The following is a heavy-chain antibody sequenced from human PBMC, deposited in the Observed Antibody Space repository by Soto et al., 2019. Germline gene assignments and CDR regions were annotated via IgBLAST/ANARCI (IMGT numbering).Heavy chain of an antibody. V-gene: IGHV3-33*01. CDR1: GFSFSNYG. CDR2: IFRDGNTK. Sequence: GGSLRLSCAASGFSFSNYGMHWVRQAPGKGLEWVAAIFRDGNTKQYADSVKGRFSVSRDNSQNTLYLQMNSLRTEDTAVYYCARRVVGNSWYFDYWGQGTLVTVSS. D-gene: IGHD6-13*01. CDR3: ARRVVGNSWYFDY. J-gene: IGHJ4*02.